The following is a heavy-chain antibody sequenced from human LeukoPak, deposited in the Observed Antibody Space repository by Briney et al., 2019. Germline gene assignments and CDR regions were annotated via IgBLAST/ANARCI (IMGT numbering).Heavy chain of an antibody. Sequence: GGSLRLSCAASRFTFSNYAMRWVRQAPGKGLEWVSAISGSGGITYYADSVKGRFTISGDNSKNTLYLRMSSLRAEDTAVYYCAKEGYSSSWNADFDYWGQGTLVIVSS. CDR2: ISGSGGIT. CDR1: RFTFSNYA. CDR3: AKEGYSSSWNADFDY. V-gene: IGHV3-23*01. J-gene: IGHJ4*02. D-gene: IGHD6-13*01.